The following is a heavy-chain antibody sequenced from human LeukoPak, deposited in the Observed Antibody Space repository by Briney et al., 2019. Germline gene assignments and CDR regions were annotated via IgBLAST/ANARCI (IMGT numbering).Heavy chain of an antibody. J-gene: IGHJ4*02. V-gene: IGHV3-30*18. CDR2: ISYDGSNK. D-gene: IGHD5-24*01. CDR3: AKDRGGDVFDY. Sequence: GGSLRLFCAASGFTFSSYGMHWVRQAPGKGLEWVAVISYDGSNKYYADSVKGRFTISRDNSKNTLYLQMNSLRAEDTAVYYCAKDRGGDVFDYWGQGTLVTVSS. CDR1: GFTFSSYG.